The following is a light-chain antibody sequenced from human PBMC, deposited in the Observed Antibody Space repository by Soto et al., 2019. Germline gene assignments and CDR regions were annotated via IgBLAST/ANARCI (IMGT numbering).Light chain of an antibody. CDR1: KLGDKY. CDR3: QAWDSSFVV. V-gene: IGLV3-1*01. CDR2: QDS. J-gene: IGLJ2*01. Sequence: SYELTQPPSVSVSPGQTASITCSGDKLGDKYACWYQQKPGQSPVLVIYQDSKRPSGIPGRFSGSNSGNTATLIISGTQAMDEADYYCQAWDSSFVVFGGGTKLTVL.